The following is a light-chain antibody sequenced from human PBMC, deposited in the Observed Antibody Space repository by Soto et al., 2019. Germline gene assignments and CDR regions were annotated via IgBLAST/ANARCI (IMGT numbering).Light chain of an antibody. Sequence: EIVLTHSPGTLSLSPGERATLSCRASQSVSSNYLAWYQQKPGQAPRLLIYGASSRATGIPDRFSGSGSGTDFTLTISRMEPEHFAVYYCQHYGSSPETFGQGTKVDIK. CDR3: QHYGSSPET. J-gene: IGKJ1*01. V-gene: IGKV3-20*01. CDR2: GAS. CDR1: QSVSSNY.